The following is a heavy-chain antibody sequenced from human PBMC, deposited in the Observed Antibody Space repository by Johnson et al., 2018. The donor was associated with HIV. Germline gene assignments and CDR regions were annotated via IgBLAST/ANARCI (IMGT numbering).Heavy chain of an antibody. V-gene: IGHV3-66*01. J-gene: IGHJ3*02. Sequence: VQLVESGGGVVQPGRSLRLSCAASGFTFSSNYMSWVRQAPGKGLEWVSVIYSGGSTYYADSVKGRFTISRDNSKNTLYLQMNSLRAEDTAVYYCARDYSNPPHALDIWGQGTMVTVSS. CDR2: IYSGGST. CDR1: GFTFSSNY. D-gene: IGHD4-11*01. CDR3: ARDYSNPPHALDI.